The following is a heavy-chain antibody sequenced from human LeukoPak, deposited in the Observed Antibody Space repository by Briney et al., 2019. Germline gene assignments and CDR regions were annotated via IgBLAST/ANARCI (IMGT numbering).Heavy chain of an antibody. V-gene: IGHV4-39*01. Sequence: PSATLSLTCTVSGDSISSSDYYWGWIRQPPGKGLGWIGPISYSGSTYYNPSLHSRVTISVDTSKNQFSLELSSVTAADTAVYYCARGSRRLADFHYWGQGTLVTVSS. D-gene: IGHD1-26*01. CDR1: GDSISSSDYY. J-gene: IGHJ4*02. CDR2: ISYSGST. CDR3: ARGSRRLADFHY.